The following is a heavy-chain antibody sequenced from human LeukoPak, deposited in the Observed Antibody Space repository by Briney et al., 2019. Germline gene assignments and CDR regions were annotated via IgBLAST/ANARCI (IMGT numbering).Heavy chain of an antibody. CDR3: AKVQDGYNYLGAFDI. CDR1: GFTFSSYG. CDR2: ISYDGSNK. D-gene: IGHD5-24*01. Sequence: GRSLRLSCAASGFTFSSYGMHWVRQAPGKGLEWVAVISYDGSNKYYADSVKGRFTISRDNSKNTLYLQMNSLRAEHTAVYYCAKVQDGYNYLGAFDIWGQGTMVTVSS. J-gene: IGHJ3*02. V-gene: IGHV3-30*18.